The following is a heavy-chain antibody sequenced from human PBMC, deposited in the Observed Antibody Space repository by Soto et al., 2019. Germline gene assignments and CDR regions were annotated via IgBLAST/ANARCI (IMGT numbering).Heavy chain of an antibody. CDR1: GYSLAVYW. Sequence: GESLKISCNGAGYSLAVYWITWVRQKPGKGLEWMGRIDPSDSQTYYSPSFRGHVTISATKSITTVFLQWSSLRASDTAMYYCARQIYDSDTGPNFQYYFDSWGQGTPVTVSS. J-gene: IGHJ4*02. CDR3: ARQIYDSDTGPNFQYYFDS. D-gene: IGHD3-22*01. CDR2: IDPSDSQT. V-gene: IGHV5-10-1*01.